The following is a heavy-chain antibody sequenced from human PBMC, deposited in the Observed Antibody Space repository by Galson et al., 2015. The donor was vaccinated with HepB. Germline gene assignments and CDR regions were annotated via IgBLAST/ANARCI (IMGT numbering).Heavy chain of an antibody. Sequence: SLRLSCAASGFTFSSYAMNWVRQAPGKGLEWVSGISASGTIMYAADFVTGRFTISRDNSKNTLYLQMNSLRVEDTAVYFCAKEGQWFGHSPLDSWGQGTLVSVSS. D-gene: IGHD3-10*01. CDR3: AKEGQWFGHSPLDS. V-gene: IGHV3-23*01. J-gene: IGHJ4*02. CDR1: GFTFSSYA. CDR2: ISASGTIM.